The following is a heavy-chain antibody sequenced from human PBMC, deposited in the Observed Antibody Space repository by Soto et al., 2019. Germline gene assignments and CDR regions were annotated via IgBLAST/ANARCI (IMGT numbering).Heavy chain of an antibody. CDR3: AESGGGSGWF. V-gene: IGHV4-61*01. CDR2: ISYTGST. CDR1: RGVVNSGYYY. D-gene: IGHD6-19*01. Sequence: SETLSLTFTVSRGVVNSGYYYWSWNRQPPGKGLEWIGFISYTGSTSYNPSLKSRVTISVDTSNNQFSLKLTSVTAADTAVYYCAESGGGSGWFGGQGKLVTV. J-gene: IGHJ4*02.